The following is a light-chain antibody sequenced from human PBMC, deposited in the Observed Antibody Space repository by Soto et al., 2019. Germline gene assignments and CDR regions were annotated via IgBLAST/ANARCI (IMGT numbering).Light chain of an antibody. CDR3: QQYNNSTRT. Sequence: EIVMTQSPATLSVSPGERATLSCRASQSVSSNLAWYQQKPGQAPRLLIYGASTRATGIPARFSGSGSGTECTLTISSLQSEDFLLYYCQQYNNSTRTFGQGTKVEI. CDR2: GAS. V-gene: IGKV3-15*01. CDR1: QSVSSN. J-gene: IGKJ1*01.